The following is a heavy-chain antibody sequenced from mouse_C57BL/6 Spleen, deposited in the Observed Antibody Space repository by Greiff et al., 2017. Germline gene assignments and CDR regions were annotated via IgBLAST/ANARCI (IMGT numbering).Heavy chain of an antibody. J-gene: IGHJ4*01. CDR3: AIIYYSNLGAMDY. D-gene: IGHD2-5*01. Sequence: VQLQQSGAELAKPGASVKLSCKASGYTFTSYWMHWVKQRPGQGLEWIGYINPSSGYTKYNQKFKDKATLTADKSSSTAYLQLSSLTYEDSAVYYCAIIYYSNLGAMDYWGQGTSVTGSS. V-gene: IGHV1-7*01. CDR1: GYTFTSYW. CDR2: INPSSGYT.